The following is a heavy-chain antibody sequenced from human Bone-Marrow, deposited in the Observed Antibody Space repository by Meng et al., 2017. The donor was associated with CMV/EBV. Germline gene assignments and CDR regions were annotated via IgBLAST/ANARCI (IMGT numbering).Heavy chain of an antibody. J-gene: IGHJ3*02. D-gene: IGHD3-3*01. CDR3: ARDRITIFGVVMGHDAFDI. V-gene: IGHV3-23*03. CDR1: GFTVRSNY. Sequence: GESLKISCAASGFTVRSNYMSWVRQAPGKGLEWVSVIYSGGSSTYYADSVKGRFTISRDNSKNTLYLQMNSLRAEDTAVYYCARDRITIFGVVMGHDAFDIWGQGTMVTVSS. CDR2: IYSGGSST.